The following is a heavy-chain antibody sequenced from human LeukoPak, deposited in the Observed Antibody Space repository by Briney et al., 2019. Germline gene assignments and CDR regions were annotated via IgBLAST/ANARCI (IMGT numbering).Heavy chain of an antibody. CDR1: GFTFSSYS. D-gene: IGHD3-10*01. J-gene: IGHJ6*02. V-gene: IGHV3-21*01. CDR3: ARVWFGTYGMDV. Sequence: GGSLRLSCAASGFTFSSYSMNWVRQAPGKGLEWVSSISSSSSYIYYADSVKGRFTISRDNAKNSLYLQMNSLRAEDTAVYYCARVWFGTYGMDVWGQGTTVTVSS. CDR2: ISSSSSYI.